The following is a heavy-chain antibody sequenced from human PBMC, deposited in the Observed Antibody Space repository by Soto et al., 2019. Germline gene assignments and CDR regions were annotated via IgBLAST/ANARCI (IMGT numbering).Heavy chain of an antibody. Sequence: GGSLRLCSSASGVTISSHAMSWVRQAPGKGLEWVSAISGSGGSTYYADSVKGRFAISRDNSKNTLYLQMNSLRAEDTAVYYCAKDARATIFGVVLNWFDPWGQGNLVTGSA. CDR2: ISGSGGST. CDR3: AKDARATIFGVVLNWFDP. CDR1: GVTISSHA. V-gene: IGHV3-23*01. D-gene: IGHD3-3*01. J-gene: IGHJ5*02.